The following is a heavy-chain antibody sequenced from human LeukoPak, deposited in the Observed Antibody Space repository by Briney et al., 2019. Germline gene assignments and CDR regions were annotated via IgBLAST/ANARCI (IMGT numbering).Heavy chain of an antibody. Sequence: GGSVTLLRAASGFTFSSYWVSWVRQAPGKGLEWVANIKEDGCEKNYVDSVNGRFTISRDNAENSLYLQMNSLRGEDTAVYYCASQYTSSWNYWG. CDR2: IKEDGCEK. J-gene: IGHJ4*01. CDR3: ASQYTSSWNY. V-gene: IGHV3-7*05. CDR1: GFTFSSYW. D-gene: IGHD6-6*01.